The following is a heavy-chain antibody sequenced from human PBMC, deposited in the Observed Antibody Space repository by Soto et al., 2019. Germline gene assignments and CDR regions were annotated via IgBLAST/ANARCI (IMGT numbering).Heavy chain of an antibody. CDR1: GYTFTSNG. CDR2: ISAYNGNT. V-gene: IGHV1-18*01. D-gene: IGHD6-6*01. Sequence: GASVKVSCKASGYTFTSNGISWVRQAPGQGLEWMGWISAYNGNTNYAQKLQGRVTMTTDTSTSTAYMELRSLRSDDTAVYYCARDMYSSSSGGLYYYGMDVWGQGTTVTVSS. J-gene: IGHJ6*02. CDR3: ARDMYSSSSGGLYYYGMDV.